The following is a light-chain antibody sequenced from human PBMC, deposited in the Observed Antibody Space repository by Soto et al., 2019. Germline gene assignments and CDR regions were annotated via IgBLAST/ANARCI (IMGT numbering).Light chain of an antibody. Sequence: EIVLTQSPGTLSLSPGERATLSCRPSQSITSSQLAWYQHIPGQAPRLLTYGASSRASGIPDRFSGSGSGTDFTLTISRLESEDFAVYYCQQYGSLPFTFGGGTKVEIK. CDR2: GAS. V-gene: IGKV3-20*01. CDR1: QSITSSQ. J-gene: IGKJ4*01. CDR3: QQYGSLPFT.